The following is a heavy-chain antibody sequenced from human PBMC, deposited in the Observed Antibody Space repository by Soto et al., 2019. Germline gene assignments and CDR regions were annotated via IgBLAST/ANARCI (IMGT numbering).Heavy chain of an antibody. CDR1: GFTFSSYG. Sequence: GGSLRLSCAASGFTFSSYGMHWVRQAPGKGLEWVAVISYDGSNKYYADSVKGRFTISRDNSKNTLYLQMNSLRAEDTAVYYCAKDSYYYGSATLDYWGQGTLVTVSS. J-gene: IGHJ4*02. CDR3: AKDSYYYGSATLDY. CDR2: ISYDGSNK. D-gene: IGHD3-10*01. V-gene: IGHV3-30*18.